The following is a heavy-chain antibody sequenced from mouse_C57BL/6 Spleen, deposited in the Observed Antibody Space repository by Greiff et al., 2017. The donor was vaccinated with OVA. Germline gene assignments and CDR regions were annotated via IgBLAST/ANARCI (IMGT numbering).Heavy chain of an antibody. CDR1: GYSFTDYN. CDR2: INPNYGTT. D-gene: IGHD1-1*01. V-gene: IGHV1-39*01. CDR3: ARENYGSSPAWFAY. J-gene: IGHJ3*01. Sequence: EVKLMESGPELVKPGASVKISCKASGYSFTDYNMNWVKQSNGKSLEWIGVINPNYGTTSYNQKFKGKATLTVDQSSSTAYMQLNSLTSEDSAVYYCARENYGSSPAWFAYWGQGTLVTVSA.